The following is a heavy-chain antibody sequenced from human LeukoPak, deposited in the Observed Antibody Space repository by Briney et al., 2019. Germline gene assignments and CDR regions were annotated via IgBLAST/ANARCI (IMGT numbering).Heavy chain of an antibody. J-gene: IGHJ6*02. CDR1: GYTFTSYD. Sequence: GASVKVSCKASGYTFTSYDINWVRQATGQGLEWMGWMNPNSGNTGYAQKFQGRVTMTRNTSISTAYMELSSLRSEDTAVYYCARGRSSWYVGYYGTDVWGQGTTVTVSS. V-gene: IGHV1-8*01. CDR2: MNPNSGNT. D-gene: IGHD6-13*01. CDR3: ARGRSSWYVGYYGTDV.